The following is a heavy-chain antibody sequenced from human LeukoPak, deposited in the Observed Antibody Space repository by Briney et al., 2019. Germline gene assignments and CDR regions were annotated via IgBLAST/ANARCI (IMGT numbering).Heavy chain of an antibody. V-gene: IGHV3-48*01. Sequence: GGSLRLSCAASGFTFRSYSMNWVRQAPGKGLEWVSYISSSGTTIYYADSVKGRFTISRDNAKNSLYLQMNSLRAEDTAVYYCARRRADYDGYFEYWGQGTLVTVSS. J-gene: IGHJ4*02. CDR2: ISSSGTTI. CDR3: ARRRADYDGYFEY. CDR1: GFTFRSYS. D-gene: IGHD4-17*01.